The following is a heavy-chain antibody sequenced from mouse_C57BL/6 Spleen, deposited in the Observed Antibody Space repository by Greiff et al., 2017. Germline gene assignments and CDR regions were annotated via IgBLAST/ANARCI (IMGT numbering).Heavy chain of an antibody. CDR2: IYPSDSET. Sequence: QVQLQQPGAELVRPGSSVKLSCKASGYTFTSYWMDWVKQRPGQGLEWIGNIYPSDSETPYNQKFKDKATLTVDKSSSTAYMQLSSLTSEDSAVYYCAREGGYYGAMDYWGQGTSGTVSS. CDR1: GYTFTSYW. D-gene: IGHD2-3*01. CDR3: AREGGYYGAMDY. V-gene: IGHV1-61*01. J-gene: IGHJ4*01.